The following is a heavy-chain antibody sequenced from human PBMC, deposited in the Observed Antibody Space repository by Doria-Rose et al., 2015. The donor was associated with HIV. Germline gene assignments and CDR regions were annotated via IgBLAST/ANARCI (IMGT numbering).Heavy chain of an antibody. J-gene: IGHJ4*02. CDR2: IDRSGST. Sequence: QVQLQQWDAGLLKPSETLSLTCAVYGGSFSGYYWSWIRQPPGKGLEWIGEIDRSGSTKNNPSLKSRVTISVDTSKKQVSLKMNSVTAADTAVYYCARGTWGQLALFDYWGPGTLVAVSS. CDR1: GGSFSGYY. D-gene: IGHD6-13*01. CDR3: ARGTWGQLALFDY. V-gene: IGHV4-34*01.